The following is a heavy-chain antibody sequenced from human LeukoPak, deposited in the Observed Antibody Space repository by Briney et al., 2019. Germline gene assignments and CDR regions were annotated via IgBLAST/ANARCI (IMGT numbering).Heavy chain of an antibody. D-gene: IGHD4-17*01. CDR2: INPNSGGT. V-gene: IGHV1-2*02. J-gene: IGHJ2*01. Sequence: ASVKVSCKASGYTFIDYYIHWVRQAPGEGLEWMGWINPNSGGTNYAQKFQGSVTMTRDTPISTAYMELTRLNSDDTAVYYCAKNMGYGDYWYFDLWGRGTLVTVSS. CDR1: GYTFIDYY. CDR3: AKNMGYGDYWYFDL.